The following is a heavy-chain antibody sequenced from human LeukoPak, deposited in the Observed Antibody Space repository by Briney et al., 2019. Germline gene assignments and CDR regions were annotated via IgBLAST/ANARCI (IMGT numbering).Heavy chain of an antibody. CDR3: VRDAYGLNGFDI. V-gene: IGHV3-21*01. Sequence: GGSLRLSCAASGFTFSSYSMNWVRQAPGKGLEWVSSISSSRSYKYYADSVKGRFTISRDNAKNSLYLQMNSLRAEDTAVYYCVRDAYGLNGFDIWGQGTMVTVSS. CDR1: GFTFSSYS. CDR2: ISSSRSYK. D-gene: IGHD3-10*01. J-gene: IGHJ3*02.